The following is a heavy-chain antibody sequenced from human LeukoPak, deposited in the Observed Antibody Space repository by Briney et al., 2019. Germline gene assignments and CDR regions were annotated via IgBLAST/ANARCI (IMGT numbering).Heavy chain of an antibody. Sequence: ASVKVSCKASGYTFSSYYIHWVRQAPGQGLEWMGMINPSGGSTSYAQKFQGRVTMTRDTSTSTVYMELSSLRSEDTAVYYCARGQRAHVEWSNYMDVWGEGTTIIVSS. CDR3: ARGQRAHVEWSNYMDV. D-gene: IGHD3-3*01. CDR2: INPSGGST. V-gene: IGHV1-46*01. CDR1: GYTFSSYY. J-gene: IGHJ6*03.